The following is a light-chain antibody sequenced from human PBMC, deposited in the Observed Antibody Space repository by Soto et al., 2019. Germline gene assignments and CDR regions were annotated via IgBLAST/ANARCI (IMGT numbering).Light chain of an antibody. CDR2: KVS. V-gene: IGKV1-5*03. Sequence: DIQMTQSPSTLSASVGDRVTITCRASQRIDTWLAWYQQKPGEVPKVLIYKVSNLQRGVPSRFSGSGSGTEFTLTISGLQPDDFATYYCQHYKCFPWTFGQGTRLEIK. J-gene: IGKJ5*01. CDR1: QRIDTW. CDR3: QHYKCFPWT.